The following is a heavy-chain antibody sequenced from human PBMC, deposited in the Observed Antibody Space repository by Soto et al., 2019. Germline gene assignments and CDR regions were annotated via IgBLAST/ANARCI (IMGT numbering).Heavy chain of an antibody. V-gene: IGHV3-23*01. CDR2: ISGSGGST. Sequence: PGGSLRLSCAASGFTSSSYAMSWVRQAPGKGLEWVSAISGSGGSTYYADSVKGRFTISRDNSKNTLYLQMNSLRAEDTAVYYCAKDNDRGVINYYDYWGQGTLVTVSS. CDR3: AKDNDRGVINYYDY. D-gene: IGHD3-10*02. CDR1: GFTSSSYA. J-gene: IGHJ4*02.